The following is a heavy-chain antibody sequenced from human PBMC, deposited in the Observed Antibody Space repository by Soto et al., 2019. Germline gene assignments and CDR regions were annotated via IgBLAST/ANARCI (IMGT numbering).Heavy chain of an antibody. CDR1: GGTFSIYA. D-gene: IGHD2-15*01. CDR3: ARDALLRNWFDP. V-gene: IGHV1-69*13. J-gene: IGHJ5*02. Sequence: SVKVSGKASGGTFSIYAISFVRQAPGQGLEWMGGIIPIFGTANYAQKFQGRVTITADESTSTAYMELSSLRSEDTAVYYCARDALLRNWFDPWGQGTLVTVSS. CDR2: IIPIFGTA.